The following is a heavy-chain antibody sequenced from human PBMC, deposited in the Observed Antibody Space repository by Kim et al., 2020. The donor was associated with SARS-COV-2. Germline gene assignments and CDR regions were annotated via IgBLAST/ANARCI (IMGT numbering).Heavy chain of an antibody. Sequence: GGSLRLSCAASGFTFSSYGMHWVRQAPGKGLEWVAVISYDGSNKYYADSVKGRFTISRDNSKNTLYLQMNSLRAEDTAVYYCAKDLVASSPDYWGQGTLV. V-gene: IGHV3-30*18. CDR1: GFTFSSYG. CDR3: AKDLVASSPDY. D-gene: IGHD2-2*01. J-gene: IGHJ4*02. CDR2: ISYDGSNK.